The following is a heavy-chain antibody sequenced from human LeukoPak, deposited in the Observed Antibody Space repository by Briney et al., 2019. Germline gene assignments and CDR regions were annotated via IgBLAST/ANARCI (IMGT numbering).Heavy chain of an antibody. J-gene: IGHJ4*02. D-gene: IGHD2/OR15-2a*01. CDR2: IHSSGGT. Sequence: SQTLSLTCTVSGDSISSGRYYWSWIRQPAGKGLEWIGRIHSSGGTNYNPSLKSRVTISVDKSKNQFSLKLSSVTAADTAVYYCARDVSDYWGQGTLVTVSS. CDR3: ARDVSDY. CDR1: GDSISSGRYY. V-gene: IGHV4-61*02.